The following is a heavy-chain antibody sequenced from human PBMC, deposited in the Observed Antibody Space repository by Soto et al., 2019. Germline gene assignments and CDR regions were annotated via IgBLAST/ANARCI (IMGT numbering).Heavy chain of an antibody. Sequence: QGQLVQSGPEVKKPGASVKVSCKTSGYTFSRYGIGWVRQAPVQGLEWMGWISGYNGDTNYAQKVQGRVTMTIDTSTYTAYMELRSLTSDDTAIYYCAKNGQPPYYYYGMDVWGQGTTVTVSS. CDR2: ISGYNGDT. V-gene: IGHV1-18*01. CDR3: AKNGQPPYYYYGMDV. D-gene: IGHD2-8*01. J-gene: IGHJ6*02. CDR1: GYTFSRYG.